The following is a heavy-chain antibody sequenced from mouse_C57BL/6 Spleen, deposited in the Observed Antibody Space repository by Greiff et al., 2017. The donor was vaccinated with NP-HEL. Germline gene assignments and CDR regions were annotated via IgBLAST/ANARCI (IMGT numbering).Heavy chain of an antibody. CDR1: GYTFTSYW. CDR2: INPSNGGT. D-gene: IGHD1-1*01. Sequence: QVQLQQPGTELVKPGASVKLSCKASGYTFTSYWMHWVKQRPGQGLEWIGNINPSNGGTNYNEKFKSKATLTVDKSSSTAYMQLSSLTSEDSAVYYCARNPFYYGSSPSYWYFDVWGTGTTVTVSS. J-gene: IGHJ1*03. CDR3: ARNPFYYGSSPSYWYFDV. V-gene: IGHV1-53*01.